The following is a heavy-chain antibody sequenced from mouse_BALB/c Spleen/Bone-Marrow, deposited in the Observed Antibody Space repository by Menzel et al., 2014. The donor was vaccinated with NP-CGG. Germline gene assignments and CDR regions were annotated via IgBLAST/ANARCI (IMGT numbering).Heavy chain of an antibody. V-gene: IGHV1S56*01. CDR2: IYPGNVNT. Sequence: QVQLKRSGPELVKPGPSVRISCKASGYTFTSYYIHWVKQRPGQGLEWIGWIYPGNVNTNYNEKLKGKATLTADKSSSTAYMQLSSLTSEDSAVYFCARGGYDGAWFAYWGQGTLVTVSA. CDR3: ARGGYDGAWFAY. CDR1: GYTFTSYY. D-gene: IGHD2-14*01. J-gene: IGHJ3*01.